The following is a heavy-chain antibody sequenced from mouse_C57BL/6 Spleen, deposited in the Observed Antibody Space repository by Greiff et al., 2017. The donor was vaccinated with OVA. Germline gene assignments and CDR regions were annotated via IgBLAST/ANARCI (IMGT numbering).Heavy chain of an antibody. D-gene: IGHD3-2*02. CDR2: IYPSASET. Sequence: QVQLQQSGAELVRPGSSVKLSCKASGYTFTSYWIDWVQQRPGQGLEWIGNIYPSASETHYNQKFKDKATLTVDKSSSTAYMQLSSLTSEDSAVYYCARGGTTAQATDAYWGKGTLVTVSA. CDR1: GYTFTSYW. V-gene: IGHV1-61*01. CDR3: ARGGTTAQATDAY. J-gene: IGHJ3*01.